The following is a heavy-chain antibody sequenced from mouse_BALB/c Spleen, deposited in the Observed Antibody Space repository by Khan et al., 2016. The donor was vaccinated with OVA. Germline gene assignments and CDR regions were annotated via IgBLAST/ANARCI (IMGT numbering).Heavy chain of an antibody. CDR2: IDPSTGYT. J-gene: IGHJ3*01. Sequence: QVQLKQSGAELAKPGASVKMSCKASGYTFTTYWMHWVKQRPGQGLEWIGYIDPSTGYTEYNQKFKDKATLTTDKSSSTAYMQLSSLTSEDSAVYYCARGGLCGSFAYWGQGTLVTVSA. V-gene: IGHV1-7*01. CDR3: ARGGLCGSFAY. D-gene: IGHD1-1*02. CDR1: GYTFTTYW.